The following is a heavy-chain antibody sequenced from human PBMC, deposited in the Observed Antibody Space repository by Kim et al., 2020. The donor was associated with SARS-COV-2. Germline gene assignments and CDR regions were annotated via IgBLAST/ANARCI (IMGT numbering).Heavy chain of an antibody. Sequence: GGSLRLSCAASGFTFSDYYMSWIRQAPGKGLEWVSYISSSSYTNYADSVKGRFTISRDNAKNSLYLQMNSLRAEDTAVYYCARDHSTYYYDSGGYYRALTPEYYYYGMDVWGQGTTVTVSS. CDR2: ISSSSYT. D-gene: IGHD3-22*01. CDR1: GFTFSDYY. CDR3: ARDHSTYYYDSGGYYRALTPEYYYYGMDV. V-gene: IGHV3-11*05. J-gene: IGHJ6*02.